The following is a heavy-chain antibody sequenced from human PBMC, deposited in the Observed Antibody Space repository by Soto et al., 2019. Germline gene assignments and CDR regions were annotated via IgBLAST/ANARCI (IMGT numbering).Heavy chain of an antibody. CDR1: GFTFTSSA. V-gene: IGHV1-58*01. CDR2: IGVGSGNT. Sequence: QMQLVQSGPEVKKPGTSVKVSGKAPGFTFTSSAVQWVRQARGQRLGGIGWIGVGSGNTNYAQKFQERVTITRDMSTSTAYMELSSLRSEDTAVYYCAADRVVAGYFDYWGQGTLVTVSS. CDR3: AADRVVAGYFDY. J-gene: IGHJ4*02. D-gene: IGHD2-15*01.